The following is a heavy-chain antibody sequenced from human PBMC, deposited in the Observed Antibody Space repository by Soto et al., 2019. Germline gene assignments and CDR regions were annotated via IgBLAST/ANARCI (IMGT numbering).Heavy chain of an antibody. D-gene: IGHD5-12*01. CDR3: ARYRGYSGYDGLW. J-gene: IGHJ4*02. Sequence: GESLKISCNGSGYSFTIYWISWVRQMPGKGLEWMGRIDPSDSYTNYSPSFQGHVTISADKSISTAYLQWSSLKASDTAMYYCARYRGYSGYDGLWWGQGTLVTVSS. CDR2: IDPSDSYT. V-gene: IGHV5-10-1*01. CDR1: GYSFTIYW.